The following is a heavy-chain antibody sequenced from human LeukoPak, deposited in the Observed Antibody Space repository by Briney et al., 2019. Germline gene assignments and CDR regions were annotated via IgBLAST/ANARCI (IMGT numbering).Heavy chain of an antibody. Sequence: SETLSLTCTVSGGSISSYYWSWIRQPPGKGLEWIGYIYYSGSTNYNPSLKSRVTISVDTSKNQFSLKLSSVTAADTAVYYCAREVRTIFGVVILYYFNYWGQGTLVTVFS. J-gene: IGHJ4*02. CDR3: AREVRTIFGVVILYYFNY. CDR2: IYYSGST. V-gene: IGHV4-59*01. CDR1: GGSISSYY. D-gene: IGHD3-3*01.